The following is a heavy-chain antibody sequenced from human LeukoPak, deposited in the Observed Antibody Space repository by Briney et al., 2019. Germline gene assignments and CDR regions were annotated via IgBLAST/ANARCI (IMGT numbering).Heavy chain of an antibody. CDR1: GFTFSSYS. CDR3: ARDYYGSGSYVFDY. J-gene: IGHJ4*02. V-gene: IGHV3-48*02. D-gene: IGHD3-10*01. Sequence: GGSLRLSCAASGFTFSSYSMNWVRQAPGKGLEWVSYISRSSSTIYYADSVKGRFTISRDNAKNSVYLQMKSLRDEDTAVYYCARDYYGSGSYVFDYWGQGTLVTVSS. CDR2: ISRSSSTI.